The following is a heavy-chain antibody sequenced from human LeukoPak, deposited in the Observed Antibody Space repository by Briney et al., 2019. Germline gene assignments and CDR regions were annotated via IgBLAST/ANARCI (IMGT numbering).Heavy chain of an antibody. CDR1: GGTFSSYA. D-gene: IGHD6-19*01. Sequence: SVTVSCKASGGTFSSYAISWVRQAPGQGLEWMGGIIPTFGTANYAQKFQGRVTITTDESTSTAYMELSSLRSEDTAVYYCARGAQRDSSGWYSGAFDIWGQGTMVTVSS. CDR2: IIPTFGTA. V-gene: IGHV1-69*05. J-gene: IGHJ3*02. CDR3: ARGAQRDSSGWYSGAFDI.